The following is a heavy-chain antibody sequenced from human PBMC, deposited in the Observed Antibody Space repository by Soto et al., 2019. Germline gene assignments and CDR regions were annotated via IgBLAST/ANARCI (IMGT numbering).Heavy chain of an antibody. CDR1: GGSFTCYY. D-gene: IGHD6-25*01. J-gene: IGHJ4*02. CDR3: ARPGVAAAGNFDS. Sequence: SETRSLACAVSGGSFTCYYWAWIRQVHGGGLEWLGEINNLGSIHHNPSLMNRVTLSADTSRSQFSLEITSLTAVDTAVYYCARPGVAAAGNFDSWGPGTLVTVSS. V-gene: IGHV4-34*01. CDR2: INNLGSI.